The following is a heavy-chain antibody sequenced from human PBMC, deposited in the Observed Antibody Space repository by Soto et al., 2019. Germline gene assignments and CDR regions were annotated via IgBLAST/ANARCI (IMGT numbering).Heavy chain of an antibody. CDR3: AKYSEIPYEAYLQQ. D-gene: IGHD2-2*01. V-gene: IGHV3-23*01. CDR1: GFTFSVYA. J-gene: IGHJ1*01. Sequence: EVQVLESGGGLVQPGGSLRLSCAASGFTFSVYAMSWVRQAPGKGLEWVSAISSNGGRTFYADSLRGRFTISRDNSKSALYLQMNNLRAEDTAIYYCAKYSEIPYEAYLQQWGQGTLVTVSS. CDR2: ISSNGGRT.